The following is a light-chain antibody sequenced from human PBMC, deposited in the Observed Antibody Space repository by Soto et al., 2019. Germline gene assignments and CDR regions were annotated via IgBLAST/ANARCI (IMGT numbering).Light chain of an antibody. CDR1: QGINSY. Sequence: IQLTQSPSSLSASVGDRVTITCRASQGINSYLAWYQQKPGKAPKLLIYKASTLKSGVQSRFSGSGSGTEFTLTIRSLQPDDFATYYCKHYNSYSEAFGQGTKVDIK. V-gene: IGKV1-5*03. J-gene: IGKJ1*01. CDR3: KHYNSYSEA. CDR2: KAS.